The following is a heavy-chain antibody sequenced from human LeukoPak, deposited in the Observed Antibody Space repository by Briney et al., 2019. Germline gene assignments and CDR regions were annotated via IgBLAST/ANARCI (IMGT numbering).Heavy chain of an antibody. D-gene: IGHD3-22*01. CDR3: AKGVYYYDSSGYREPEYFQH. V-gene: IGHV3-7*01. Sequence: GGSLRLSCVGSGFTFTNYWMTWVRQAPGKGLEWVANIKEDGSQKYYADSVKGRFTISRDNSKNTLYLQMNSLRAEDTAVYYCAKGVYYYDSSGYREPEYFQHWGQGTLVTVSS. CDR1: GFTFTNYW. CDR2: IKEDGSQK. J-gene: IGHJ1*01.